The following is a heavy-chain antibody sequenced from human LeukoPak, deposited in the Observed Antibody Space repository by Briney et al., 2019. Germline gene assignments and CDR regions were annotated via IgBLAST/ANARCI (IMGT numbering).Heavy chain of an antibody. CDR2: INPNSGGT. CDR1: GYTFTGYY. V-gene: IGHV1-2*02. J-gene: IGHJ4*02. CDR3: ARGFYYDSSGSPDDGMDV. D-gene: IGHD3-22*01. Sequence: ASVKVSCKASGYTFTGYYMHWVRQAPGQGLEWMGWINPNSGGTNYAQKFQGRVTMTRDTSISTAYMELSRLRSDDTAVYYCARGFYYDSSGSPDDGMDVWGQGTLVTVSS.